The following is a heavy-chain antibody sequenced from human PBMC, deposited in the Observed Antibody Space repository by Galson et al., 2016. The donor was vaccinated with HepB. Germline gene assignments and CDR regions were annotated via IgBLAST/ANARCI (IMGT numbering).Heavy chain of an antibody. Sequence: SETLSLTCTVSGASISSRSYFWVWIRQPPGKGLEWIGNIYYSGNTYYNPSLKSRVTISLDTSKNQFSLKLSSVTATADTAVYYCARVPGWVGAPPYFDYWGQGTLVTVSS. J-gene: IGHJ4*02. CDR2: IYYSGNT. D-gene: IGHD1-26*01. V-gene: IGHV4-39*07. CDR1: GASISSRSYF. CDR3: ARVPGWVGAPPYFDY.